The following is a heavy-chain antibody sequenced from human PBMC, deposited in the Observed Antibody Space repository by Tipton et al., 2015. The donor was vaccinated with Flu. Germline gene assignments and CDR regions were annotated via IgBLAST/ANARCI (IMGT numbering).Heavy chain of an antibody. J-gene: IGHJ5*02. Sequence: TLSLTCSVSGGSVSSHYWGWIRQPPGKGLDWIGYIDYNGSTKYNSSLRSRGTMSMEMSSNQFSLELRSVTAADTAVYFCGRGSAVPKVNWFDGWGPGTLVTVSS. CDR3: GRGSAVPKVNWFDG. D-gene: IGHD2-21*02. CDR1: GGSVSSHY. CDR2: IDYNGST. V-gene: IGHV4-59*02.